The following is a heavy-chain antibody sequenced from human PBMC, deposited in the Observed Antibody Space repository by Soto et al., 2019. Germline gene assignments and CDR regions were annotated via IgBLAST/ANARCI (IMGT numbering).Heavy chain of an antibody. CDR2: INSDGSST. D-gene: IGHD6-19*01. Sequence: WGSLRLSCAASGFTFSSYWMHWVRQAPGKGLVWVSRINSDGSSTSYADSVKGRFTISRDNAKNTLYLQMNSLRAEDTAVYYCARDGKGQWLTPLHYYYYGMDVWGQGTTVTVSS. CDR1: GFTFSSYW. CDR3: ARDGKGQWLTPLHYYYYGMDV. J-gene: IGHJ6*02. V-gene: IGHV3-74*01.